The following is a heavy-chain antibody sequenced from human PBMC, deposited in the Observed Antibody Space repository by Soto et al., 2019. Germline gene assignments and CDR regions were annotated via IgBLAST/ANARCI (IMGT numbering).Heavy chain of an antibody. CDR1: GFSLSTSGVG. CDR3: AHTYSNAKQAWFAP. V-gene: IGHV2-5*02. J-gene: IGHJ5*02. D-gene: IGHD4-4*01. Sequence: STLVNPTQTLTLTCTFSGFSLSTSGVGVGWIRQPPGKALEWLALVYWDDDKRYSPSLKNRVTFTKDASKNQVVITMTDMDPVDTATYYCAHTYSNAKQAWFAPWGQGILVTVS. CDR2: VYWDDDK.